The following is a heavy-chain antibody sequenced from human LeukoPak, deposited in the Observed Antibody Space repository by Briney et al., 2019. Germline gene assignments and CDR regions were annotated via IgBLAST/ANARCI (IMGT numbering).Heavy chain of an antibody. CDR1: GFTFSSYS. CDR3: ARVLDDFWSGYYTSVFDY. CDR2: ISSSSSTI. Sequence: PGGSRRLSCAASGFTFSSYSMNWVRQAPGKGLEWVSYISSSSSTIYYADSVKGRFIISRDNAKNSLYLQMNSLSAEDTAVYYCARVLDDFWSGYYTSVFDYWGQGTLVTVSS. V-gene: IGHV3-48*01. J-gene: IGHJ4*02. D-gene: IGHD3-3*01.